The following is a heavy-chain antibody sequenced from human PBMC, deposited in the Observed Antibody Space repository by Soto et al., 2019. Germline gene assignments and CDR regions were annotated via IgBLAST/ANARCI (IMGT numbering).Heavy chain of an antibody. Sequence: QVQLQQWGAGLLKPSETLSLTCALSGSSFTTYYWTWIRQPPGKGLDWIGEIHNRGNTTYNPSLKRRVTISLDTSKTQFSLKLTSVTAADTAVYYCLMVTYSGLDVWGQGTTVTVSS. CDR2: IHNRGNT. D-gene: IGHD5-18*01. J-gene: IGHJ6*02. CDR3: LMVTYSGLDV. V-gene: IGHV4-34*02. CDR1: GSSFTTYY.